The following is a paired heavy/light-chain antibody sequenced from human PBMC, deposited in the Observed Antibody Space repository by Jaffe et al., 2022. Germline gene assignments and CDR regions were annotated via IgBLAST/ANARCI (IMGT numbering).Light chain of an antibody. V-gene: IGLV2-14*03. Sequence: QSALTQPASVSGSPGQSITISCTGTSSDVGGYNYVSWYQQHPGKAPKLMIYDVSNRPSGVSNRFSGSKSGNTASLTISGLQAEDEADYYCSSYTSSSTQVFGTGTKVTVL. CDR2: DVS. J-gene: IGLJ1*01. CDR1: SSDVGGYNY. CDR3: SSYTSSSTQV.
Heavy chain of an antibody. CDR1: GFTFSSYW. V-gene: IGHV3-74*01. D-gene: IGHD3-10*01. CDR3: ARGDMVRARQYYYMDV. Sequence: EVQLVESGGGLVQPGGSLRLSCAASGFTFSSYWMHWVRQAPGKGLVWVSRINSDGSSTSYADSVKGRFTISRDNAKNTLYLQMNSLRAEDTAVYYCARGDMVRARQYYYMDVWGKGTTVTVSS. CDR2: INSDGSST. J-gene: IGHJ6*03.